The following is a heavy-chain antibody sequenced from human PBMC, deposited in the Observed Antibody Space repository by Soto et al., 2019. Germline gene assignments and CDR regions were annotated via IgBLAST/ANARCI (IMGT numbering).Heavy chain of an antibody. CDR1: GFPFSGFA. V-gene: IGHV3-33*01. CDR2: ISYDGSDK. D-gene: IGHD2-21*02. J-gene: IGHJ5*02. CDR3: TSTYCSGGCSWWFDP. Sequence: PGGSLRLSCAASGFPFSGFAMHWVRQAPGKGLEWVATISYDGSDKYHADSVKGRFTIARDNSKNTLYLQMNRLRVEDTALYYCTSTYCSGGCSWWFDPWGQGTPVTVSS.